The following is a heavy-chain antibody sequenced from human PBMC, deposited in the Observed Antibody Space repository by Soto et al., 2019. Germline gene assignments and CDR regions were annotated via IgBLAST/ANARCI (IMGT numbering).Heavy chain of an antibody. Sequence: QVQLVQSGAEVKKPGSSVKVSCKASGGTFSSYAISWVRQAPGQGLEWMGGIIPIFGTANYAQKFQGRVTVTAVESTSTAYREGTGLRSADTAVYYCARGLRSRVVHPHFDYWGQGNLVTVSS. J-gene: IGHJ4*02. D-gene: IGHD5-12*01. CDR3: ARGLRSRVVHPHFDY. CDR2: IIPIFGTA. V-gene: IGHV1-69*12. CDR1: GGTFSSYA.